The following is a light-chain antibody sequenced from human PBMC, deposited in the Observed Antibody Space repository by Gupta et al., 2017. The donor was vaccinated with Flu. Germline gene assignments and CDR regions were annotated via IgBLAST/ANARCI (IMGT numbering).Light chain of an antibody. Sequence: VLTQSPGTSPLTPGERATLSCRASQSINNYITWYHHKPGQAPRLLIYDASNRSAGTPPRFSGSGSGTDFALTSSGLEPEDSAIYYCHQRSNWQMFGQGTKVEIK. CDR3: HQRSNWQM. CDR2: DAS. J-gene: IGKJ1*01. V-gene: IGKV3-11*01. CDR1: QSINNY.